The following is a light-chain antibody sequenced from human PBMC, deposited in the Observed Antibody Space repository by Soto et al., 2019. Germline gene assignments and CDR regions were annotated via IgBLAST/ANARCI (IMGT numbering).Light chain of an antibody. CDR2: DAS. Sequence: AIQLTQSPSSLSAAVGDRVTITCRASQGISSALAWYQQKPGKAPKLLIYDASSLESGVPSRFSGSGSGTDFTLTISSLQPEDFATYYCQQFNSYPHTFGQGTRLEIK. J-gene: IGKJ5*01. CDR1: QGISSA. V-gene: IGKV1-13*02. CDR3: QQFNSYPHT.